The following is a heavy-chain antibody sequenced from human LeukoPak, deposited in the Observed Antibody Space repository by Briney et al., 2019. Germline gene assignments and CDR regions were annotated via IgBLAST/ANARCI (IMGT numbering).Heavy chain of an antibody. CDR2: ISGSGGRT. Sequence: VGSLRLSCAASGFTFSRYGMSWVRQAPGKGLEWVSAISGSGGRTYYADSVKGRFTISRDNSKNTLYLQMNSLGAEDTAVYYCARSKYSSSWYIGGHFDYWGQGTLVTVSS. J-gene: IGHJ4*02. V-gene: IGHV3-23*01. D-gene: IGHD6-13*01. CDR3: ARSKYSSSWYIGGHFDY. CDR1: GFTFSRYG.